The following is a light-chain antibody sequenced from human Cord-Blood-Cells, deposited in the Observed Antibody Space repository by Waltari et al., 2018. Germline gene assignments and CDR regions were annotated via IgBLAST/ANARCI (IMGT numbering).Light chain of an antibody. CDR1: RLRSDY. V-gene: IGLV3-19*01. J-gene: IGLJ3*02. CDR2: GKN. CDR3: NSRDSSGNHLV. Sequence: SSELTQDPAVSVALGQTVRITCHGDRLRSDYASWYQQKPGQAPLLVIYGKNNRPSGIPDRFSGSSSGNTASLTITGAQAEDEADYYCNSRDSSGNHLVFGGGTKLTVL.